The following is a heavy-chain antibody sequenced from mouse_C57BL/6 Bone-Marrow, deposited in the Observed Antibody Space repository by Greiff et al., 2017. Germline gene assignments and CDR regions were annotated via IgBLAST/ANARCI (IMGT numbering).Heavy chain of an antibody. Sequence: VKLVESGAELARPGASVKLSCKASGYTFTSYGISWVKQRTGQGLEWIGEIYPRSGNTYYNEKFKGKATLTADKSSSTAYMELRSLTSEDSAVYFCAPIYYYTEGFAYWGQGTLVTVSA. CDR2: IYPRSGNT. D-gene: IGHD1-1*01. V-gene: IGHV1-81*01. CDR3: APIYYYTEGFAY. J-gene: IGHJ3*01. CDR1: GYTFTSYG.